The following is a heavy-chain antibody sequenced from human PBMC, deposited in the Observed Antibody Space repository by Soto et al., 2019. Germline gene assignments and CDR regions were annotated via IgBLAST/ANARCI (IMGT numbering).Heavy chain of an antibody. V-gene: IGHV1-2*04. J-gene: IGHJ5*02. D-gene: IGHD6-13*01. CDR1: GYTFTGYY. CDR3: ARGKRVAAPAPHNGFAP. Sequence: ASVKVSCKASGYTFTGYYMHWVRQAPGQGLEWVGWINPNSGGTNYAQKFQGWVTMTRDTSISTAYMELSRLRSDDTAVYYCARGKRVAAPAPHNGFAPWGQETLVPAPS. CDR2: INPNSGGT.